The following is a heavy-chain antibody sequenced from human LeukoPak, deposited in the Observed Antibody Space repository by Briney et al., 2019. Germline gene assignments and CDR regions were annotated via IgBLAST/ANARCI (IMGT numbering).Heavy chain of an antibody. V-gene: IGHV4-38-2*02. CDR2: INHSGST. J-gene: IGHJ4*02. Sequence: SETLSLTCTVSGYSISSGYYWGWIRQPPGKGLEWIGEINHSGSTNYNPSLKSRVTISVDTSKNQFSLKLSSVTAADTAVYYCAKVGYGDYEPDYWGQGTLVTVSS. CDR1: GYSISSGYY. D-gene: IGHD4-17*01. CDR3: AKVGYGDYEPDY.